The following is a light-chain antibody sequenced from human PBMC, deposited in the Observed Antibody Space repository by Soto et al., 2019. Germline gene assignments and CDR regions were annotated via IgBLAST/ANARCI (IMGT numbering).Light chain of an antibody. CDR1: QSISNY. CDR2: AAS. V-gene: IGKV1-39*01. CDR3: QQSYTTLIT. J-gene: IGKJ3*01. Sequence: DIQMTQSPSSLSASVGDRVTITCRASQSISNYLNWYQQKPGKAPKLLIYAASSLQSGVPSRFSDIGSGTEFTLTIRSLQPEDFATYSCQQSYTTLITFGPGTHVDIK.